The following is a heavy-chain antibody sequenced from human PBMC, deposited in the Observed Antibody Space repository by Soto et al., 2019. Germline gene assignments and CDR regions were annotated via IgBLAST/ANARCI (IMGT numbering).Heavy chain of an antibody. D-gene: IGHD3-16*02. Sequence: SETLSLTCTVSGGSISSDAYYWTWIRQPPGKGLEWIGYIFYSGNTYCNPSLRSRVTISIDTSKNQFSLKLSSVTAADTAVYFCARAPSPRVWGSYRYSSWFDPWGQGTLVT. J-gene: IGHJ5*02. CDR2: IFYSGNT. V-gene: IGHV4-30-4*01. CDR3: ARAPSPRVWGSYRYSSWFDP. CDR1: GGSISSDAYY.